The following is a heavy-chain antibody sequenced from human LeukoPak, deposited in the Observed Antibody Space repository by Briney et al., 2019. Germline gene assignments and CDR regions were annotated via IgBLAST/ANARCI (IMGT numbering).Heavy chain of an antibody. D-gene: IGHD6-13*01. V-gene: IGHV4-4*07. CDR1: GGSISSYY. CDR3: ARDFRYSSSWSYYYYGMDV. Sequence: PSETLSLTCTVSGGSISSYYWSWIRQPAGKGLEWIGRIYTSGSTNYNPSLKSRVIMSVDTSKNQFSLKLSSVTAADTAVYYCARDFRYSSSWSYYYYGMDVWGQGTTVTVSS. J-gene: IGHJ6*02. CDR2: IYTSGST.